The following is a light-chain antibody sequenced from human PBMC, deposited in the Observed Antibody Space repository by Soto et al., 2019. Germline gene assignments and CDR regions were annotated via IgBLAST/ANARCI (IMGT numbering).Light chain of an antibody. CDR2: GAS. J-gene: IGKJ2*01. Sequence: EIVLTQSPGTLSLSPGEGATLSYRASQSLSSSYLAWYHQKPGQAPRLLIYGASNRATGIPDRFSGSGSGTDFTLTISRLEPEDFAVYYCQQYDSSLYTFGQGTNLEI. CDR1: QSLSSSY. V-gene: IGKV3-20*01. CDR3: QQYDSSLYT.